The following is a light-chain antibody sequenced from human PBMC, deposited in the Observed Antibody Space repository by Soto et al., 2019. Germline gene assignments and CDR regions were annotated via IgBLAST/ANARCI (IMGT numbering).Light chain of an antibody. J-gene: IGLJ1*01. V-gene: IGLV2-14*04. CDR3: SSYTSSSTPFYV. CDR2: DVS. Sequence: GQSITISCTGTSSDVGGYNYVSWYQQHPGKAPKLMIYDVSNRPSGVSNRFSGSKSGNTASLTISGLQAEDEADYYCSSYTSSSTPFYVFGTGTKVTVL. CDR1: SSDVGGYNY.